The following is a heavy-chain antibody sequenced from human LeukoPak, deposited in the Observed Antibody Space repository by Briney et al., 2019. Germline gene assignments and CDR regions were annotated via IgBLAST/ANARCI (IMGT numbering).Heavy chain of an antibody. V-gene: IGHV3-7*01. D-gene: IGHD2-2*03. CDR2: INQDGSEK. CDR1: RFSFSSYW. CDR3: ARDGTCINGYMDL. Sequence: GGSLRLSCAASRFSFSSYWMSWVRQAPGKGLEWVANINQDGSEKFYADSVKGRFTIARDNANNSMFLQMNSLRVEDTAVFYCARDGTCINGYMDLWGKGTTVTVSS. J-gene: IGHJ6*04.